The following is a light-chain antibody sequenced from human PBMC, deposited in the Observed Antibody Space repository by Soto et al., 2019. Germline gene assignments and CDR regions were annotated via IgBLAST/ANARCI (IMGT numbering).Light chain of an antibody. Sequence: SALTQPASVSGSPGQSITISCTGTSSDVGSYNLGSWYQQHPGKAPKLMIYEGSKRPSGVSNRFSGSKSGNTASLTISGLQAEDEADYYCCSYAGSSTSMFGGGTKLTVL. CDR2: EGS. J-gene: IGLJ3*02. V-gene: IGLV2-23*01. CDR1: SSDVGSYNL. CDR3: CSYAGSSTSM.